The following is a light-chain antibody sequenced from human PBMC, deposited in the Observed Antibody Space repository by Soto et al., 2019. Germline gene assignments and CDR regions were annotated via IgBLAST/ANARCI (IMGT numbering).Light chain of an antibody. Sequence: LTQSPTTLPASVGDRVTLTCRASESVRSCLAWYQQVPGQAPRLLISEASNRATGIPGRFSGSGSGTDFTLTISSLEPEDSAIYYCQQCGTWPQVTFGGGTKVEIK. CDR2: EAS. CDR1: ESVRSC. V-gene: IGKV3-11*01. J-gene: IGKJ4*01. CDR3: QQCGTWPQVT.